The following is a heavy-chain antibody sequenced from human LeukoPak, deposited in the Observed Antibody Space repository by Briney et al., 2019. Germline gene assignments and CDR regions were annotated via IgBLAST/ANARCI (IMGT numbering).Heavy chain of an antibody. D-gene: IGHD5-18*01. J-gene: IGHJ5*02. CDR3: ARDHGGYSYGYGTNWFDP. Sequence: GASVKVSCKASGGTFSSYAISWVRQAPGQGLEWMGGIIPIFGTANYAQKFQGRVTITTDESTSTAYMELSSLRSEDTAVYYCARDHGGYSYGYGTNWFDPWGQGTLVTVSS. V-gene: IGHV1-69*05. CDR1: GGTFSSYA. CDR2: IIPIFGTA.